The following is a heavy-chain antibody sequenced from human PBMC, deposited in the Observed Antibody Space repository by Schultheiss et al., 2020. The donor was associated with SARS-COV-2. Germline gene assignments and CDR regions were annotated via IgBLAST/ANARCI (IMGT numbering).Heavy chain of an antibody. CDR2: ISSSGSTI. CDR3: ARFGSPPGSGSSSHYYYGMDV. CDR1: GFTFSSYG. V-gene: IGHV3-48*04. D-gene: IGHD6-6*01. J-gene: IGHJ6*02. Sequence: GGSLRLSCAASGFTFSSYGMHWVRQAPGKGLEWVSYISSSGSTIYYADSVKGRFTISRDNAKNSQYLQMNSLRAEDTAVYYCARFGSPPGSGSSSHYYYGMDVWGQGTTVTVSS.